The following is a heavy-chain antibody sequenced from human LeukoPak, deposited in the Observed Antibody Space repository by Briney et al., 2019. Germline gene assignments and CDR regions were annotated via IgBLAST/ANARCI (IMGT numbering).Heavy chain of an antibody. CDR2: IKSDGSKT. CDR3: ARDPHGGSGSDPHDAFDI. J-gene: IGHJ3*02. V-gene: IGHV3-74*01. CDR1: GFSFSKYK. D-gene: IGHD1-26*01. Sequence: GGSLRLSCAASGFSFSKYKMHWVRQAPGKGLVWVSRIKSDGSKTSYADSVKGRFTISRDNAKNTLYLQMNSLRAEDTALYYCARDPHGGSGSDPHDAFDIWGQGTMVTVSS.